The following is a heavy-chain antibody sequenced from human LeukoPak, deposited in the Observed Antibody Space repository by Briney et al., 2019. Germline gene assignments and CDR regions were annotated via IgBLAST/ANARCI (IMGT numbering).Heavy chain of an antibody. D-gene: IGHD3-10*01. V-gene: IGHV3-23*01. CDR2: ISGSGEST. J-gene: IGHJ4*02. Sequence: AGGSLRLSCAASGFTFSNYGMSWVRQAPGRGLEWVSTISGSGESTYNADSVKGRFTISRDNSKNTVYLQLNSLRAEDTAGYFCAKDSATYGRFDYWGQGTLVTAAS. CDR1: GFTFSNYG. CDR3: AKDSATYGRFDY.